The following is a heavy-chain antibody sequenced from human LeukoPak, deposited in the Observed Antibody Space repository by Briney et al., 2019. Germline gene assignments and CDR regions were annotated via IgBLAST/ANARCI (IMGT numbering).Heavy chain of an antibody. Sequence: ASVKVSCKASGYTFTSYYMHWVRQAPGQGLEWMGIINPSGGSTSYAQKFQGRVTMTRDTSTSTVYMELSSLRSEDTAVHYCARESRVFHWFDPWGQGTLVTVSS. CDR3: ARESRVFHWFDP. D-gene: IGHD2-21*01. CDR2: INPSGGST. CDR1: GYTFTSYY. J-gene: IGHJ5*02. V-gene: IGHV1-46*01.